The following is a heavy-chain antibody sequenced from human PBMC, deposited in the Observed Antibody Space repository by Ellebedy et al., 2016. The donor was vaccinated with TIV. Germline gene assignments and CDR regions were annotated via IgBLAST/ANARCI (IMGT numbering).Heavy chain of an antibody. V-gene: IGHV1-46*03. J-gene: IGHJ5*02. CDR1: GYTFTGYY. D-gene: IGHD2-21*01. CDR3: ARVQRPGAYCGGDCYSVGFDP. CDR2: INPSGGST. Sequence: ASVKVSCXASGYTFTGYYMHWVRQAPGQGLEWMGIINPSGGSTSYAQKFQGRVTMTRDTSTSTVYMELSSLRSEDTAVYYCARVQRPGAYCGGDCYSVGFDPWGQGTLVTVSS.